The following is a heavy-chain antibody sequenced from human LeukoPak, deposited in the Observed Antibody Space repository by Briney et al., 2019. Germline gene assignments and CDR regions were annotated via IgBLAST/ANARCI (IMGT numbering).Heavy chain of an antibody. CDR3: ARAPPQYYYDSSGYTS. CDR1: GGSISSYY. Sequence: SETLSLTCTVSGGSISSYYWSWIRQPPGKGLEWSGYIYYSGSTNYNPSLKSRVTISVDTSKNQFSLKLSSVTAADTAVYYCARAPPQYYYDSSGYTSWGQDTLVTVSS. J-gene: IGHJ1*01. CDR2: IYYSGST. D-gene: IGHD3-22*01. V-gene: IGHV4-59*01.